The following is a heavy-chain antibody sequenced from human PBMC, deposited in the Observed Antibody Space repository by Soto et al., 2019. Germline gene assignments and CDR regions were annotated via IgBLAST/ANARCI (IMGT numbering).Heavy chain of an antibody. CDR2: IIPIFGTA. Sequence: KVSCKASGGTFSSYAISWERQAPGQGLEWMGGIIPIFGTANYAQKFQGRVTITTDESTSTAYMELSSLRSEDTAVYYCARDRGGITGTTFFYYGMDVWGQGTTVTVSS. CDR1: GGTFSSYA. J-gene: IGHJ6*02. V-gene: IGHV1-69*05. D-gene: IGHD1-7*01. CDR3: ARDRGGITGTTFFYYGMDV.